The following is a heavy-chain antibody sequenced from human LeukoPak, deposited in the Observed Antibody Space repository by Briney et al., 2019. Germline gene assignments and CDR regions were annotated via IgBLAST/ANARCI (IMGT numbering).Heavy chain of an antibody. Sequence: GRSLRLSCAASGFTFSSYAMHWVRQTPGKGLEWVAIISYDGINKYYADSVKGRFTISRDNSKNTLYLQMNSLRADDTAVYYCARDYLGYWGQGTLVTVSS. J-gene: IGHJ4*02. CDR2: ISYDGINK. CDR3: ARDYLGY. CDR1: GFTFSSYA. V-gene: IGHV3-30-3*01.